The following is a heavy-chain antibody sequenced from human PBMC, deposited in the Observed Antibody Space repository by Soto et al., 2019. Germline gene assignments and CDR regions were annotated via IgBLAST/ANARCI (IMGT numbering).Heavy chain of an antibody. CDR3: ASYRVGGPFDV. D-gene: IGHD1-26*01. CDR2: IYNTGST. V-gene: IGHV4-4*07. Sequence: SETLSLTCTVSGDSMTGRYWSWIRQSAGNGLEWIGRIYNTGSTNYNSFLKSRVTLSIDTFKNQFSLKMTSLTAADTAMYFCASYRVGGPFDVWGHGTAVTVSS. CDR1: GDSMTGRY. J-gene: IGHJ3*01.